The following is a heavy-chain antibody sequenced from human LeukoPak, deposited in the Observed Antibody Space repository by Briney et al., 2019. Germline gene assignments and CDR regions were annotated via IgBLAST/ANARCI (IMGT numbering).Heavy chain of an antibody. CDR3: ATPRLRDHYDSSGLHQFDY. Sequence: GASVKVSCKVSGYTLTELSMHWVRQAPGKGLEWMGGFDPEDGETIYAQKFQGRVTMTEDTSTDTAYMELSSLRSEDTAVYYCATPRLRDHYDSSGLHQFDYWGQGTLVTVSS. CDR1: GYTLTELS. J-gene: IGHJ4*02. CDR2: FDPEDGET. D-gene: IGHD3-22*01. V-gene: IGHV1-24*01.